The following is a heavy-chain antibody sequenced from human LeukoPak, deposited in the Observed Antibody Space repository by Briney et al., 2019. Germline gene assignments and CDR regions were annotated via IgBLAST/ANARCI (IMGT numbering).Heavy chain of an antibody. V-gene: IGHV3-23*01. D-gene: IGHD6-19*01. CDR2: IFGSGGST. CDR1: GITLSNYG. Sequence: GSLRLSCSVSGITLSNYGMSWVRQAPGKGLEWVSGIFGSGGSTHYADSVKGRFTISRDNSKNTVYLQMNSLRAEDTAVYYCAKTTTGYSSGRFPGWPVDYWGQGTLVTVSS. CDR3: AKTTTGYSSGRFPGWPVDY. J-gene: IGHJ4*02.